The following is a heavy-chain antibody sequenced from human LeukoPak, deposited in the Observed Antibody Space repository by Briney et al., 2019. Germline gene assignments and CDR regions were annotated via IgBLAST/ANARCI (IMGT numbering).Heavy chain of an antibody. D-gene: IGHD3-10*01. Sequence: PGGSLRLSCAASGFTFSNAWMSWVRQAPGKGLEWVGRIKSRTDGGTTDYAAPVKGRFTISRDDSKNTLYLQMNSLKTEDTAVYYCTTVFLRGVMAHNDPWGQGTLVTVSS. J-gene: IGHJ5*02. CDR1: GFTFSNAW. CDR3: TTVFLRGVMAHNDP. CDR2: IKSRTDGGTT. V-gene: IGHV3-15*01.